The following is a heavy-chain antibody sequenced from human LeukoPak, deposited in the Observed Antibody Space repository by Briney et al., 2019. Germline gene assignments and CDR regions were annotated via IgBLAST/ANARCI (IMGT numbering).Heavy chain of an antibody. D-gene: IGHD4-11*01. V-gene: IGHV4-59*01. Sequence: SATLSLTCTISGGSISSYDWNWIRQPPGRGLESIGYIFFSGTTYYNPPFNSRAAISLVTSKNQFSLNLSSVTAADTAVYYCARGGRDYLHDRYYYFMDVWGSGTAVTVAS. CDR1: GGSISSYD. J-gene: IGHJ6*03. CDR2: IFFSGTT. CDR3: ARGGRDYLHDRYYYFMDV.